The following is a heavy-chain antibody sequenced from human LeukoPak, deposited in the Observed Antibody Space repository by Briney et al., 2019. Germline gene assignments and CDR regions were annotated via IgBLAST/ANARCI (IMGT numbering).Heavy chain of an antibody. CDR3: VRDLGTIPTYYYNGMDV. J-gene: IGHJ6*02. CDR2: ISWNSGSI. Sequence: PGGSLRLSCAASGFIFNDYAMHWVRQAPGKGLEWVSGISWNSGSIGYADSVKGRFTISRDNARNSLYLQMNSLRAEDTAVYSCVRDLGTIPTYYYNGMDVWGQGTTVTVS. CDR1: GFIFNDYA. V-gene: IGHV3-9*01. D-gene: IGHD2-8*01.